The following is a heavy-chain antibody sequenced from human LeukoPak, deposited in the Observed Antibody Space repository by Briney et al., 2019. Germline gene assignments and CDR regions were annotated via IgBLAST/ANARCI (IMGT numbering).Heavy chain of an antibody. Sequence: PGGSLRLSCAGSGFTFSSYGMSWVRQTPGKGLEWVSAISGSGVSTYYVDSVKGRFTISRDNAKNSLYLQMNSLRAEDTAVYYCARTTLRNVVVTAGGFDPWGQGTLVTVSS. CDR3: ARTTLRNVVVTAGGFDP. D-gene: IGHD2-21*02. CDR1: GFTFSSYG. V-gene: IGHV3-23*01. J-gene: IGHJ5*02. CDR2: ISGSGVST.